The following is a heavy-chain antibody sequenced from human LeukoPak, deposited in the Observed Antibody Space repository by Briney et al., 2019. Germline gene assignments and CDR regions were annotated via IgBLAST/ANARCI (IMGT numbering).Heavy chain of an antibody. J-gene: IGHJ3*02. Sequence: GGSLRLSCAASGFTFSAYEMNWVRQAPGKGLEWVSYIGSSGSTVYYADSVKGRFTISRDNAKNSLYMQMERLRDEDTAIYYCARDTLEYRNSLVALDIWAQGKMVTVSS. CDR3: ARDTLEYRNSLVALDI. CDR1: GFTFSAYE. CDR2: IGSSGSTV. D-gene: IGHD6-6*01. V-gene: IGHV3-48*03.